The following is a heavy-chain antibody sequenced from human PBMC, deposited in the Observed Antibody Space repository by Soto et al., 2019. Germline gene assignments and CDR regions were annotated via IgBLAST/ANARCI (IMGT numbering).Heavy chain of an antibody. CDR1: GGSISSYY. CDR3: ARQRTSVVTQAYFDV. CDR2: IYYSGST. J-gene: IGHJ4*02. D-gene: IGHD2-21*02. V-gene: IGHV4-59*08. Sequence: SETLSLTCTVSGGSISSYYWSWIRQPPGKGLEWIGYIYYSGSTNYNPSLKSRVTISVDTSKDQFSLKLKSVTAADTALYFCARQRTSVVTQAYFDVWGPGSLVTVSS.